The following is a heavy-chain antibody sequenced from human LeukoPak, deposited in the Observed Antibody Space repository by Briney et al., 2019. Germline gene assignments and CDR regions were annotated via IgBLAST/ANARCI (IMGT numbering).Heavy chain of an antibody. D-gene: IGHD1-26*01. V-gene: IGHV3-30*18. Sequence: GGSLRLSCAASGFTFSSYGMHWVRQAPGKGLEWVAVISYDGSNKYYADSVKGRFTISRDNSKNTLYLQMNSLRAEDTAVYYCAKDRATSGYWGQGTLVTVSS. CDR1: GFTFSSYG. CDR3: AKDRATSGY. CDR2: ISYDGSNK. J-gene: IGHJ4*02.